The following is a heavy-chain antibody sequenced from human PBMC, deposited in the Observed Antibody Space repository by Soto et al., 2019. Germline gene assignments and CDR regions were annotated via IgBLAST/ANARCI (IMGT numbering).Heavy chain of an antibody. V-gene: IGHV3-11*06. CDR1: GFNFSDHY. Sequence: PGGSLRLSCAASGFNFSDHYMNWIRQAPGKGLEWVSYISGSSRYTNFADSVKGRFTISRDNAKNSLYLQMNSLRAEDTAAYYCARHTSGWHYYDYWGQGTPVTAPQ. CDR3: ARHTSGWHYYDY. CDR2: ISGSSRYT. J-gene: IGHJ4*02. D-gene: IGHD6-19*01.